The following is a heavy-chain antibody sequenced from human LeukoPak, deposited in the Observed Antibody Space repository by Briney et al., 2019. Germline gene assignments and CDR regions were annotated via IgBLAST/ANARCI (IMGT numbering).Heavy chain of an antibody. CDR3: ARIAVAGVVAFDI. J-gene: IGHJ3*02. Sequence: GGTLRLSCAASGFTFSSYGMSWVRQAPGKGLEWVSAISGSGGSTYYADSVKGRFAVSRDNSKNTLYLQMNSLRAEDTAVYYCARIAVAGVVAFDIWGQGTMVTVSS. D-gene: IGHD6-19*01. CDR2: ISGSGGST. V-gene: IGHV3-23*01. CDR1: GFTFSSYG.